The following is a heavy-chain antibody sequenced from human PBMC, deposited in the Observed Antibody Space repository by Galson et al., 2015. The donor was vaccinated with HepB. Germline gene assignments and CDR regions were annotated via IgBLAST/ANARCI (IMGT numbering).Heavy chain of an antibody. CDR3: ARESGSGRMDV. D-gene: IGHD3-10*01. J-gene: IGHJ6*02. CDR2: ISISSSYT. Sequence: SLRLSCAASGFTFSDYYMSWIRQAPGKGLEWVSYISISSSYTKYADSVKGRFTISRDNAKNSLHLQMNSLRAEDTAVYCCARESGSGRMDVWGQGTTVTVSS. V-gene: IGHV3-11*05. CDR1: GFTFSDYY.